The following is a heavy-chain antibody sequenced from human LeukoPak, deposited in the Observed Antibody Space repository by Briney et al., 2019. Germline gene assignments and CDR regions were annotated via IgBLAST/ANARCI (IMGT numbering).Heavy chain of an antibody. Sequence: PSETLSLTCTVSGGSISSGGYYWRWIRQHPGKGLEWIGYIYYSGSTYYNPSLKSRVTISVDTSKNQFSLKLSSVTAADTAVYYCARDKGYCSGGSCYQGAYYYYGMDVWGQGTTVTVSS. J-gene: IGHJ6*02. CDR2: IYYSGST. CDR1: GGSISSGGYY. V-gene: IGHV4-31*03. CDR3: ARDKGYCSGGSCYQGAYYYYGMDV. D-gene: IGHD2-15*01.